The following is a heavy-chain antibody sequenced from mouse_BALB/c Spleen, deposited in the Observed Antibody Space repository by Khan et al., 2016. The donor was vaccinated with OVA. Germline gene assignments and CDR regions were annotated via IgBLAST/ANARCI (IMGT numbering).Heavy chain of an antibody. CDR2: IFPGSGVP. J-gene: IGHJ3*01. V-gene: IGHV1-81*01. CDR1: GYTFTDYV. CDR3: ARGGYSVFAY. D-gene: IGHD2-14*01. Sequence: QVRLQQSGPELVKPGASLKVSCKASGYTFTDYVIGWVRQRSRQGLEWIGDIFPGSGVPYYNEKFTDRATLTADKSSNTAYMQLNSLTYEDSAVYFCARGGYSVFAYWGQGTLVTVSA.